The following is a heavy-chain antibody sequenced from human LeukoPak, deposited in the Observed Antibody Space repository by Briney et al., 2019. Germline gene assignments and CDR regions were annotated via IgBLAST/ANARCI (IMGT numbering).Heavy chain of an antibody. D-gene: IGHD5-18*01. CDR1: GGSISSYY. CDR2: IHYTGST. J-gene: IGHJ4*02. Sequence: PETLSLTCSVSGGSISSYYWNWIRQPPGKGLEWIGYIHYTGSTNYNPSLKSRVTISVDTSKSQFSLKLSSVTAADTAVYYCARLPGYSYGDGYYFDYWGQGTLVTVSS. CDR3: ARLPGYSYGDGYYFDY. V-gene: IGHV4-59*08.